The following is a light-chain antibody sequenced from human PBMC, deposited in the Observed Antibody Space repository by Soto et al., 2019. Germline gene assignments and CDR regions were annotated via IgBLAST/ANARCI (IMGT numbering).Light chain of an antibody. J-gene: IGLJ2*01. Sequence: QSVLTQPASVSGSPGQSITISCTGTSSDVGSYNLVSWYQQHPGKAPKLMIYEAHKRPSGVSDRFSGSKSGNTASLTISGLQAEDEAEYYCSSYAGYSTSVVFGGGTKLTVL. CDR3: SSYAGYSTSVV. CDR1: SSDVGSYNL. CDR2: EAH. V-gene: IGLV2-23*01.